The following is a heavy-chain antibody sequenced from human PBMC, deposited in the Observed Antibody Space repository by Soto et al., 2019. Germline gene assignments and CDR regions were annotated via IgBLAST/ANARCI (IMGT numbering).Heavy chain of an antibody. CDR2: ISGDNGNT. D-gene: IGHD2-2*01. CDR3: ARDLLGFCTSSPCYEARGI. V-gene: IGHV1-18*04. J-gene: IGHJ3*02. Sequence: VQLVQSRAEVRKPGASVKVSCQASGYTFSSYGINWVRQAPGQGLEWMGWISGDNGNTNYAQKFQGRVTMTTGKSTGTAYMELRSLRSDDTAVYYCARDLLGFCTSSPCYEARGIWGPGTMLTVYS. CDR1: GYTFSSYG.